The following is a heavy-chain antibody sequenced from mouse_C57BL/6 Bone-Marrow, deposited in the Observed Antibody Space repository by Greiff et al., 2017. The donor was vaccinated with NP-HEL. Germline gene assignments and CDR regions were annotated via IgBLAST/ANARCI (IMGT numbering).Heavy chain of an antibody. D-gene: IGHD2-5*01. CDR3: AGSNYSYYYAMDY. CDR2: ISYDGSN. V-gene: IGHV3-6*01. CDR1: GYSITSGYY. J-gene: IGHJ4*01. Sequence: VQLQQSGPGLVKPSQSLSLTCSVTGYSITSGYYWNWIRQFPGNKLEWMGYISYDGSNNYNPSLKNRISITRDTSKNQFFLKLNSVTTEDTATYYCAGSNYSYYYAMDYWGQGTSVTVSS.